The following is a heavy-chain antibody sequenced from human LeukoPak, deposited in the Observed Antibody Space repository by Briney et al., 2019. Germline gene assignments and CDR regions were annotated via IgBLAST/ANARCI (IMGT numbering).Heavy chain of an antibody. CDR1: GGSINSGAHY. V-gene: IGHV4-31*03. CDR3: ATSHMVRGLMRPYFDY. D-gene: IGHD3-10*01. J-gene: IGHJ4*02. Sequence: PSETLSLTCTVSGGSINSGAHYWSWIRHHPGKGLEWIGYIYYSGSTFYNPSLRSRVTISVDTSKNQFSLKLSSVTAADAAVYYCATSHMVRGLMRPYFDYWGQGTLVTVS. CDR2: IYYSGST.